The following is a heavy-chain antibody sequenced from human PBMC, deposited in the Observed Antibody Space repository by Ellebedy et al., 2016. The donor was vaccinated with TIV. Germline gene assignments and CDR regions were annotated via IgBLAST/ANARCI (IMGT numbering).Heavy chain of an antibody. CDR2: VYYSGST. CDR3: ARENNDSGVGGFDY. Sequence: ESLKISCTVSGYSISSNYYWGWIRQPPGKGLEWIGSVYYSGSTNYNPSLKSRVTISLDTSKNQFSLKLGSVTAADTAMYYCARENNDSGVGGFDYWGQGTLVTVSS. V-gene: IGHV4-38-2*02. J-gene: IGHJ4*02. CDR1: GYSISSNYY. D-gene: IGHD1-26*01.